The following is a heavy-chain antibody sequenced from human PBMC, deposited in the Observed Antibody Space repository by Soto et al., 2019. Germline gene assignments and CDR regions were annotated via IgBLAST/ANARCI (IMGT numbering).Heavy chain of an antibody. CDR3: ARDLRSPRMRWLVSDAFDI. J-gene: IGHJ3*02. V-gene: IGHV1-46*01. CDR2: INPSGGST. D-gene: IGHD6-19*01. CDR1: GYTFTTYF. Sequence: QVQLVQSGAEVKKPGASVKVSCKASGYTFTTYFMHWVRQAPGQGLEWMGIINPSGGSTSYAQKFQGRVTMTRDTSTNTVYMELSSLRSDDTAVYYCARDLRSPRMRWLVSDAFDIWGQGTMVTVSS.